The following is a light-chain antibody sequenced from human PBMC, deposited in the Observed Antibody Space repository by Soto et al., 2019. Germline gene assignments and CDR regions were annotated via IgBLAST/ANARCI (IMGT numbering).Light chain of an antibody. J-gene: IGKJ1*01. V-gene: IGKV3-15*01. CDR3: QQYNKWPLWT. CDR1: QSVSSN. CDR2: GAS. Sequence: EIVMTQSPATLSVSPGERATLSCRASQSVSSNLAWYQQKPGQAPRLLIYGASTRATGIPARFSGSGYGTEFTLTISSLQSEDFAVYCCQQYNKWPLWTFGQGTKVEIK.